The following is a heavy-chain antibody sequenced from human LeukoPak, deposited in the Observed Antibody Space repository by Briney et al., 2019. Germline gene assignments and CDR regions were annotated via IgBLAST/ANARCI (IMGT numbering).Heavy chain of an antibody. J-gene: IGHJ3*02. CDR1: GYXFTAYY. D-gene: IGHD2-15*01. V-gene: IGHV1-2*02. CDR3: ARDTLGYCSGGSCYSRAFDI. Sequence: GASVKVSCKASGYXFTAYYMHWVRQAPGQGLEWMGWISPNSGGTIYAQKFQGRVTMTRDTSIRTAYMELSRLKSDDTAVYYCARDTLGYCSGGSCYSRAFDIWGPGTIVTVSS. CDR2: ISPNSGGT.